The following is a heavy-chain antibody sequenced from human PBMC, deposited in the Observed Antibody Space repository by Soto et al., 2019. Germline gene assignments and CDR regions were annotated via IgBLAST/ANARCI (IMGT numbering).Heavy chain of an antibody. Sequence: ASLKVSCKASGGTFSSYTISWVRQAPGQGLEWMGRIIPILGIANYAQKFQGRVTITADKSTSTAYMELSSLRSEDTAVYYCARGGVPSSSWYHGIPYYYYYVDVWGKGTTVTVSS. CDR2: IIPILGIA. CDR3: ARGGVPSSSWYHGIPYYYYYVDV. J-gene: IGHJ6*03. CDR1: GGTFSSYT. D-gene: IGHD6-13*01. V-gene: IGHV1-69*02.